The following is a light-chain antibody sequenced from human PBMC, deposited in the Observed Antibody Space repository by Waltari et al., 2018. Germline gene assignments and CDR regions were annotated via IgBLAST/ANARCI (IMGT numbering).Light chain of an antibody. V-gene: IGLV4-69*01. CDR2: VNSDGSH. CDR3: QTGGHGTWV. CDR1: SGHSSNV. Sequence: QLVLTQSPSAPASLGASVKLTCTLSSGHSSNVIAWLQQQPEKGPRYLMKVNSDGSHSKGDEIPDRFSGSSSGAERYLTIPSVQPEDEADYYCQTGGHGTWVFGGGTKLTVL. J-gene: IGLJ3*02.